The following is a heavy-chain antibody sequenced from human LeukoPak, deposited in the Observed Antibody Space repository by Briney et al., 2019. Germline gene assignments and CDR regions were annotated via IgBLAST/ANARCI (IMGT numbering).Heavy chain of an antibody. D-gene: IGHD3-16*02. CDR2: IIPIFGEA. Sequence: SVKVSCKASGGTFSTYAYSWVRQAPGQELEWMGGIIPIFGEANYALDFQGRVTIIADESTSTAYMELSSLRYEDTAVYYCARGAGDYVWGSYRPFDDWGQGTLVTVSS. CDR1: GGTFSTYA. J-gene: IGHJ4*02. CDR3: ARGAGDYVWGSYRPFDD. V-gene: IGHV1-69*13.